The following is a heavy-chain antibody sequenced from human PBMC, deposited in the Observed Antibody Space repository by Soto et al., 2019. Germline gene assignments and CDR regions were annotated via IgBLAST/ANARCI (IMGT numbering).Heavy chain of an antibody. CDR2: IYYSGST. V-gene: IGHV4-59*08. J-gene: IGHJ6*03. CDR3: ARHAVEYDILTGSLYYYYMDV. D-gene: IGHD3-9*01. CDR1: GGSISSYY. Sequence: SETLSLTCTVSGGSISSYYWSWIRQPPGKGLEWIGYIYYSGSTNYNPSLKSRVTISVDTSKNQFSLKLSSVTAADTAVYYCARHAVEYDILTGSLYYYYMDVWGKGTTVTVSS.